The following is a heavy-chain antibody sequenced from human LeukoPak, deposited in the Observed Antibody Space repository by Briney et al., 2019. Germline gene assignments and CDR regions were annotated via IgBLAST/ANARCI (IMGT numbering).Heavy chain of an antibody. Sequence: PGGSLRLSCAASGFTFSSYWMSWVRQAPGTGLERVGNIKQDGSEKYYVDSVKGRFIISRDNAKNSLYLQMNSLRAEDTAVYYCARARIVATISPLGYWGQGTLVTVSS. CDR3: ARARIVATISPLGY. J-gene: IGHJ4*02. V-gene: IGHV3-7*04. CDR2: IKQDGSEK. D-gene: IGHD5-12*01. CDR1: GFTFSSYW.